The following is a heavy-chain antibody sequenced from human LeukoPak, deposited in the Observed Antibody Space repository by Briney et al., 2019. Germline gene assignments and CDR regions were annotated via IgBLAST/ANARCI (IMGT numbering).Heavy chain of an antibody. D-gene: IGHD5-18*01. J-gene: IGHJ4*02. V-gene: IGHV3-66*01. CDR1: GFTVSSNY. CDR3: ARVRGGYSRFDF. Sequence: GGSLRLSCAASGFTVSSNYMSWVRQAPGKGLEWVSVIYSGGSTYYADSVKGRFTISRDNSKNTLYLQMNSLRAEDTAVYYCARVRGGYSRFDFGGRGTLVSVSS. CDR2: IYSGGST.